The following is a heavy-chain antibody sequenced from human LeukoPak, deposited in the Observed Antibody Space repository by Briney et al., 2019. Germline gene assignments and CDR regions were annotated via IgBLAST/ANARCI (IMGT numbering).Heavy chain of an antibody. J-gene: IGHJ4*02. V-gene: IGHV4-38-2*01. CDR3: ASGIGGYFDY. CDR1: GCSISSGYY. D-gene: IGHD1-14*01. Sequence: PSETLSLTCAVSGCSISSGYYWGWIRQPPGKGLEWIGSIYHSGSTYYNPSLKSRVTISVDTSKNQFSLKLSSVTAADTAVYYCASGIGGYFDYWGQGTLVTVSS. CDR2: IYHSGST.